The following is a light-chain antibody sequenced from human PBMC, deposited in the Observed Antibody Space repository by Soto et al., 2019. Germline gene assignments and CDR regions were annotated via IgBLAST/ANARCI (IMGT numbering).Light chain of an antibody. CDR3: QQYDRSSWT. CDR2: GSS. V-gene: IGKV3-20*01. J-gene: IGKJ1*01. Sequence: EIVLTQSPGTLSLSPGERATLSCRASQGVSSTSLAWYQQKPGQASRLLIYGSSTRATGIPNRFSGSGSGTDFTLTINRLEPEDFAVYYCQQYDRSSWTFGQGTKVEIK. CDR1: QGVSSTS.